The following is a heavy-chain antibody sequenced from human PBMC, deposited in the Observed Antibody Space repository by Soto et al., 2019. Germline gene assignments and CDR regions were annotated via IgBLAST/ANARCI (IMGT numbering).Heavy chain of an antibody. CDR2: IYWDDDK. CDR3: AHRNIRNDDGRGAFDI. J-gene: IGHJ3*02. CDR1: GFSLSTSGVG. V-gene: IGHV2-5*02. Sequence: QITLKESGPTLVKPTQTLTLTCTFSGFSLSTSGVGVGWIRQPPGKALEWLALIYWDDDKRYSPSLKSRLTITKDTSKNQVVLTMTYMDPVDTATYYCAHRNIRNDDGRGAFDIWGQGTMVTVSS. D-gene: IGHD1-1*01.